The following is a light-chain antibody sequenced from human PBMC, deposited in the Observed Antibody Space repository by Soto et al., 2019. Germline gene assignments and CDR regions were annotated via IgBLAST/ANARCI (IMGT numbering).Light chain of an antibody. Sequence: DLQMTQSPSTLSASVGDRVTITCRASQSISSSLAWYQQKPGKAPNLLIYKASSLESGVPSRFSGSGSGTEFTLTISSLHPDYFATYYCQQYDSYWTFGQGTKVEIK. J-gene: IGKJ1*01. CDR2: KAS. CDR3: QQYDSYWT. CDR1: QSISSS. V-gene: IGKV1-5*03.